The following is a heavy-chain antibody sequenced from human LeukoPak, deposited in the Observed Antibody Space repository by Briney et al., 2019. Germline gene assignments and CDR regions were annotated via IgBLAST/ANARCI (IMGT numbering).Heavy chain of an antibody. CDR1: RFTFSSYG. V-gene: IGHV3-30*02. CDR3: AKDPYDFRSGSTDRVFDY. CDR2: IRFDGSNK. J-gene: IGHJ4*02. D-gene: IGHD3-3*01. Sequence: GGALRLSCAVSRFTFSSYGMHWVRQAPGKGLEWVAFIRFDGSNKYYADSVKGRFTISRDNSKNTLYLQMNSLRGEDTAVYYCAKDPYDFRSGSTDRVFDYRGQGTLVTVSS.